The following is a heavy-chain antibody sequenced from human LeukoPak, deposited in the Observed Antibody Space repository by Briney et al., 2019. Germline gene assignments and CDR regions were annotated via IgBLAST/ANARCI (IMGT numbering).Heavy chain of an antibody. CDR1: GFTVSSNY. V-gene: IGHV3-66*01. Sequence: GGSLRLSCAASGFTVSSNYMSWVRQAPGKGLEWVSVIYSGGSTYYADSVKGRFTISRDNSKNTLYLQMNSLRAEDTAVYYCARGRGRVVLITTSRRSFWFDSWGQGTLVTVSS. CDR3: ARGRGRVVLITTSRRSFWFDS. J-gene: IGHJ5*01. CDR2: IYSGGST. D-gene: IGHD3-22*01.